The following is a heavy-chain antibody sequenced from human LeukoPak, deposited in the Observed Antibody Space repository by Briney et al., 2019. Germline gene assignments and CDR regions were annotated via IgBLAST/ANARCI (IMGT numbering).Heavy chain of an antibody. CDR2: INPNSGGT. J-gene: IGHJ4*02. Sequence: ASVKFSCKASGYTFTGYYMHWVRQAPGQGLEWMGWINPNSGGTNYAQKLQGRVTMTRDTSISTAYMELSRLTSDDTAVYYCASRDGPQGAFDFWGQGTLVTVSS. D-gene: IGHD5-24*01. CDR1: GYTFTGYY. CDR3: ASRDGPQGAFDF. V-gene: IGHV1-2*02.